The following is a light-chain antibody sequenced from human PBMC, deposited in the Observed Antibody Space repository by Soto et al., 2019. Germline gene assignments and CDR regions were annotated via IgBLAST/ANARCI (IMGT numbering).Light chain of an antibody. CDR2: TAS. CDR3: QKYDGVPWT. CDR1: HDISHY. V-gene: IGKV1-27*01. J-gene: IGKJ1*01. Sequence: DIQMTQSPSSLSAAVGDRVTITCRASHDISHYLAWYQQRPGKVPKLLIHTASILQSGVSSRFSGSGSGTDFTLTISSLQPEDVATYYGQKYDGVPWTFGRGTKVEIK.